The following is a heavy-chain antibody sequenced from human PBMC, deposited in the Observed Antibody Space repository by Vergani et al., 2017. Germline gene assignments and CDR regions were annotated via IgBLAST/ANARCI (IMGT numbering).Heavy chain of an antibody. V-gene: IGHV1-69*01. D-gene: IGHD2-2*02. CDR3: ARGGRYCSSTRCYTPFDY. Sequence: QVQLVQSGAEVKKPGSSVKVSCKASGGTFSSYAISWVRQAPGQGLEWMGGIIPIFGTANYAQKFQGRVTITADEATSTAYMELSSLRSEDTAVYYCARGGRYCSSTRCYTPFDYWGQGTLVTVSS. CDR2: IIPIFGTA. J-gene: IGHJ4*02. CDR1: GGTFSSYA.